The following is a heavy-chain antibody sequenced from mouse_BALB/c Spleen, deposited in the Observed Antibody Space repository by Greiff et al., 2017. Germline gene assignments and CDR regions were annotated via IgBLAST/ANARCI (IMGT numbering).Heavy chain of an antibody. CDR1: GYTFTSYY. V-gene: IGHV1S81*02. Sequence: QVQLQQPGAELVKPGASVKLSCKASGYTFTSYYMYWVKQRPGQGLEWIGGINPSNGGTNFNEKFKSKATLTVDKSSSTAYMQLSSLTSEDSAVYYCTRLGSMGWLSRFDYWGQGTTLTVSS. J-gene: IGHJ2*01. CDR3: TRLGSMGWLSRFDY. D-gene: IGHD2-3*01. CDR2: INPSNGGT.